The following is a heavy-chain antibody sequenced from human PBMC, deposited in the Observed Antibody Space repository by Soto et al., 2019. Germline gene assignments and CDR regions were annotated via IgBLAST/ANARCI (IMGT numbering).Heavy chain of an antibody. CDR1: GYTFTGYY. CDR2: INPNSGGT. D-gene: IGHD4-4*01. V-gene: IGHV1-2*04. Sequence: GASVKVSCKASGYTFTGYYMHWVRQAPGQGLEWMGWINPNSGGTNYAQKFQGWVTMTRDTSISTAYMELSRLRSDDTAVYYCAREIQYTSRAPNYYYYGMDVWGQGTTVTVSS. J-gene: IGHJ6*02. CDR3: AREIQYTSRAPNYYYYGMDV.